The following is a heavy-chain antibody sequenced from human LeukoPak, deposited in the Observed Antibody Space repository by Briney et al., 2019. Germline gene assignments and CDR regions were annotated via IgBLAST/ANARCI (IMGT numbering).Heavy chain of an antibody. CDR3: ARVEMTTRKIDY. CDR1: GDSLSSGTYY. Sequence: SETLSLTCTVSGDSLSSGTYYWSWLRQHPGKGLEWIGYIYHSGSTYYTPSLRSRVTMSVDTSKNQFSVKLSSVTAADTAVYYCARVEMTTRKIDYWGQGTLVTVSS. J-gene: IGHJ4*02. CDR2: IYHSGST. D-gene: IGHD5-24*01. V-gene: IGHV4-31*03.